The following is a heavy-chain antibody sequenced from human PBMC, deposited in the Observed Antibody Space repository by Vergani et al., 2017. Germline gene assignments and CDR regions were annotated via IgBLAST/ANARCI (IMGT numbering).Heavy chain of an antibody. J-gene: IGHJ6*02. CDR3: AKVFWRGYYYYYGMDV. CDR2: ISYDGSNK. D-gene: IGHD3-3*01. Sequence: QVQLVESGGGVVQPGRSLRLSCAASGFTFSSYAMHWVRQAPGKGLEWVAVISYDGSNKYYADSVKGRFTISRDNSKNTLYLQMNSLRAEDTAVYYCAKVFWRGYYYYYGMDVWGQGTTVTVSS. V-gene: IGHV3-30-3*02. CDR1: GFTFSSYA.